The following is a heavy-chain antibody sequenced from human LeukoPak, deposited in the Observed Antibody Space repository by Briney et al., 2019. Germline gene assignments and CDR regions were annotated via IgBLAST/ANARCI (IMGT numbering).Heavy chain of an antibody. CDR1: GDSVSSNSAA. CDR2: THYRSKWYN. CDR3: ARSIPYGGNSGFDP. J-gene: IGHJ5*02. V-gene: IGHV6-1*01. Sequence: SQTLSLTCAISGDSVSSNSAAWNWIRQSPSRGLEWLGRTHYRSKWYNDYAVSVKSRITINPDTSKNQFSLQLNSVTPEDTAVYYCARSIPYGGNSGFDPWGQGTLVTVSS. D-gene: IGHD4-23*01.